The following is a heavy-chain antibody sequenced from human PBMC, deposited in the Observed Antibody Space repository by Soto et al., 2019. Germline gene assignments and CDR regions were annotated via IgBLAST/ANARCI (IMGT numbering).Heavy chain of an antibody. Sequence: QVQLQESSSGLVKPSETLSLTCTVSGVSISSYYWSWIRQPPGKGLEWIGYIYYSGSTNYNPSLKSRVTISVDTSKNQFSLNLSSMTAADTAVYYCARRNGYSFDYWGQGTLVTVSS. J-gene: IGHJ4*02. CDR2: IYYSGST. CDR1: GVSISSYY. CDR3: ARRNGYSFDY. V-gene: IGHV4-59*08. D-gene: IGHD1-1*01.